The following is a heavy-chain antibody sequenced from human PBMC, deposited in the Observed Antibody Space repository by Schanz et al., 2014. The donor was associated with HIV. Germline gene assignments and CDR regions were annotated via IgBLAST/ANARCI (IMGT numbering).Heavy chain of an antibody. CDR2: ISGSGGST. J-gene: IGHJ4*02. CDR1: GFTFSTYG. CDR3: AKRNQGYSGYFDF. Sequence: VQLVESGGRVVQPGRSLRLSCAASGFTFSTYGMHWVRQAPGKGLEWVSAISGSGGSTYYADSVKGRFTISRDNSKDMLFLQMTNLRADDTATYFCAKRNQGYSGYFDFWGQGTLVAVSS. D-gene: IGHD1-26*01. V-gene: IGHV3-23*04.